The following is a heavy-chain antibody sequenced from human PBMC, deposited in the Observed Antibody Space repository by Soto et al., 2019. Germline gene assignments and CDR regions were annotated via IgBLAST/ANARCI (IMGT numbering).Heavy chain of an antibody. CDR1: GFTLSTNA. J-gene: IGHJ4*02. CDR2: VSFDGSNK. CDR3: ARDQTGITTAGGGRIDH. Sequence: QVQLVESGGGGVQPGRSRRLSCAASGFTLSTNAMHWVRQAPGKGLECVAIVSFDGSNKYYADSVKGLFTISRDNSKNTLYLQMSGLTPEDTAFYYCARDQTGITTAGGGRIDHWGQGTLVTVSS. D-gene: IGHD6-13*01. V-gene: IGHV3-30-3*01.